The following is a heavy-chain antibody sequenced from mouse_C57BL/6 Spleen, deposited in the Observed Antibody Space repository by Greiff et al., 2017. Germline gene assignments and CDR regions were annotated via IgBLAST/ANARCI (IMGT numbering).Heavy chain of an antibody. CDR1: GYAFSSSW. J-gene: IGHJ2*01. CDR3: ARSDGNLFDY. CDR2: IYPGDGDT. Sequence: QVQLQQSGPELVKPGASVKISCKASGYAFSSSWMNWVKQRPGKGLEWIGRIYPGDGDTNYNGKFKGKATLTADKSSSTAYMQLSSLKSEDSAVYFCARSDGNLFDYWGQGTTLTVSS. D-gene: IGHD2-1*01. V-gene: IGHV1-82*01.